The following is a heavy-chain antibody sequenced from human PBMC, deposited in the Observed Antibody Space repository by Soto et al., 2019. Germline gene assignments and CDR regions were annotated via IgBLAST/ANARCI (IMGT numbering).Heavy chain of an antibody. J-gene: IGHJ4*02. CDR2: IYSGETT. CDR1: GFNVNSYY. Sequence: PGWSLRLSCAASGFNVNSYYMNWVRQTPGKGLEWVASIYSGETTYYADSVRGRFTISSDQSKNTLYFQLSSLRIEDTAVYYCTRDGRGLGRLSLFEYWGQGVLVTVSS. D-gene: IGHD2-21*02. V-gene: IGHV3-53*01. CDR3: TRDGRGLGRLSLFEY.